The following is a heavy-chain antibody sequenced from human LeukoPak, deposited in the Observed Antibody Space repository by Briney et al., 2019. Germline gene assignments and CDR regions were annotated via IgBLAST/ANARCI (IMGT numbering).Heavy chain of an antibody. V-gene: IGHV3-30-3*01. CDR3: VGSRRGYYFGSGSLWGLDY. CDR2: LSDDGDNE. J-gene: IGHJ4*02. Sequence: GGSLRLSCAASGFTFSSHAMHWVRQAPGRGLEWMAVLSDDGDNEYYADSVKGRFIISRDNFKNSLYLQMNNLRDDDTAIYYCVGSRRGYYFGSGSLWGLDYWGQGTLVTVSS. CDR1: GFTFSSHA. D-gene: IGHD3-10*01.